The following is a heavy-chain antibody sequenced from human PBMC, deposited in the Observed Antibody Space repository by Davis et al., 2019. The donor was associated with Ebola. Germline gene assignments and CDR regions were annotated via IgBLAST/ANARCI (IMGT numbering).Heavy chain of an antibody. CDR1: RITFRNNW. D-gene: IGHD1-26*01. J-gene: IGHJ3*02. Sequence: GESLKISCAASRITFRNNWMQWVRQAPGKGLESVARISTNGETTYYADSVKGRFTISRDNSKNTLYLQMNGLRVEDTAIYYCAKDTSNIWFDIWGQGTMVTVSS. V-gene: IGHV3-64D*08. CDR3: AKDTSNIWFDI. CDR2: ISTNGETT.